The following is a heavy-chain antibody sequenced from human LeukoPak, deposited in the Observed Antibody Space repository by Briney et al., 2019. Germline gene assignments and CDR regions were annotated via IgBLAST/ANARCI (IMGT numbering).Heavy chain of an antibody. CDR3: ARDPLEGVCSSTSCPYYFDY. CDR1: GFTVSSNY. J-gene: IGHJ4*02. V-gene: IGHV3-66*01. Sequence: PGGSLRLSCAASGFTVSSNYMSWVRQAPGKGLEWVSVIYSGGSTYYADSVKGRFTISRDNSKNTLYLQMNSLRAEDTAVYYCARDPLEGVCSSTSCPYYFDYWGQGTLVTVSS. CDR2: IYSGGST. D-gene: IGHD2-2*01.